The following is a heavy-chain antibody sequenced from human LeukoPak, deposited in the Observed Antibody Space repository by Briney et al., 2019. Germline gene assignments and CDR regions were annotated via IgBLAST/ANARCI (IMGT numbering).Heavy chain of an antibody. D-gene: IGHD3-9*01. V-gene: IGHV3-30*04. CDR2: ISYDGSNK. J-gene: IGHJ3*02. CDR3: ARYRYDILTGAYTDDAFDI. Sequence: GRSLRLSCAASGFTFSSYAMHWVRQAPGKGLEWVAVISYDGSNKYYADSVKGRFTISRDNPKNTLYLQMNSLRAEDTAVYYCARYRYDILTGAYTDDAFDIWGQGTMVTVSS. CDR1: GFTFSSYA.